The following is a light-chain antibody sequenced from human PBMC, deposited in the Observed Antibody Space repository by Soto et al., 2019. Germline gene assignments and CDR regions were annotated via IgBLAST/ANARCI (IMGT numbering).Light chain of an antibody. CDR1: QSLLDSNGYNC. Sequence: DIVMTQSPLSLPVTPGEPASISCRSSQSLLDSNGYNCLEWYLQKPGQSPQLLIYLGSNRASGVPDRVSGSGSGTDFTLKISSVEAEDVGVYYCMQRLQTPLTFCQGTKVQI. CDR3: MQRLQTPLT. CDR2: LGS. J-gene: IGKJ1*01. V-gene: IGKV2-28*01.